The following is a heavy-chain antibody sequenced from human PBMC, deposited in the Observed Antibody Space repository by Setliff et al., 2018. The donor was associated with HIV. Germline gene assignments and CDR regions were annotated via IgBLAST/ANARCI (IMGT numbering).Heavy chain of an antibody. D-gene: IGHD3-22*01. Sequence: ASVKVSCKASGYTFSDYYMHWVRQAPGQGLEWMGWINPNSGGTNYAQKFQGRVNMTRDTSISTTYMELSSLRSEDTAVYYCARGGGGYYYVGAVDTWGQGTVVT. CDR1: GYTFSDYY. J-gene: IGHJ3*02. CDR3: ARGGGGYYYVGAVDT. CDR2: INPNSGGT. V-gene: IGHV1-2*02.